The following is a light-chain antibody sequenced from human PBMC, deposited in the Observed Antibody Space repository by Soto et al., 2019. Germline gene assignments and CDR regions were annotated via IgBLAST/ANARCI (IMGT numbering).Light chain of an antibody. CDR2: EDN. V-gene: IGLV2-14*01. CDR3: SSFTSSSTLYV. Sequence: QSALTQPASVSGSPGQSITISCTGSSSDVGGYNYVSWYQHHPGKAPKLMIYEDNKRPSGVSNRFSGSKSGNTASLTISGLQAEDEADYYCSSFTSSSTLYVFGTGTKLTVL. CDR1: SSDVGGYNY. J-gene: IGLJ1*01.